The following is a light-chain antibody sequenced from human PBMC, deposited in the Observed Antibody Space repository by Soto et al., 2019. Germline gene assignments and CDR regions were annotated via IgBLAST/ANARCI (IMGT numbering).Light chain of an antibody. CDR1: QSVSTY. Sequence: ENVLTQSPASLSLSPGERATLSCRASQSVSTYLAWYQQKPGQGPRLLIYDASNRATGIPARFSGSGSGTDFTLTISSLEPEDFAVYYCQQGNYWPLTFGGGTKVEIK. CDR3: QQGNYWPLT. V-gene: IGKV3-11*01. J-gene: IGKJ4*01. CDR2: DAS.